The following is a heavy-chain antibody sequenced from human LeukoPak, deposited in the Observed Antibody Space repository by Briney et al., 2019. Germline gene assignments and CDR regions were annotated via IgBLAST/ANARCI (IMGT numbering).Heavy chain of an antibody. CDR3: ATGTIYCSSCSDDY. V-gene: IGHV1-24*01. Sequence: ASVKVSCKVSGYSPTELSMHWVRQAPGKGLEWMGGFDPEDGETPIFAQKFQGRVTMTEDTSTDTAYMELSSLRSEDTAVYYCATGTIYCSSCSDDYWGQGTLVTVSS. D-gene: IGHD2-2*01. J-gene: IGHJ4*02. CDR1: GYSPTELS. CDR2: FDPEDGET.